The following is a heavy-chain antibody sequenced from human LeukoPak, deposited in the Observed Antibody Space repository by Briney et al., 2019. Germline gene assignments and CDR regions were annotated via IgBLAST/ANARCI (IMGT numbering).Heavy chain of an antibody. V-gene: IGHV4-4*07. CDR2: MYTSGNT. Sequence: SETLSLXCTVSGDSNSSYFWSWIRQPAGKGLELIGRMYTSGNTIYNPSLKSRVSMSVDTSKNQLSLKVRSVTAADTAVYYCARDSGYDLSWGQGTLVTVSS. CDR3: ARDSGYDLS. CDR1: GDSNSSYF. J-gene: IGHJ4*02. D-gene: IGHD5-12*01.